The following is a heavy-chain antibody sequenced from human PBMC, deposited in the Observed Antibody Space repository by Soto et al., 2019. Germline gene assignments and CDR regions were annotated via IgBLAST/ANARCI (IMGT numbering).Heavy chain of an antibody. CDR1: GFPFSNYW. CDR2: MKQDGSQK. Sequence: GGSLRLSCASSGFPFSNYWMNWVRQAPGKGLEWVANMKQDGSQKYYVDSVMGRFTISRDNAKDSLYLQMNSLRVEDTAVYYCARGPQIGYGTSWFDYWGQGALVTVSS. D-gene: IGHD6-13*01. CDR3: ARGPQIGYGTSWFDY. V-gene: IGHV3-7*01. J-gene: IGHJ4*02.